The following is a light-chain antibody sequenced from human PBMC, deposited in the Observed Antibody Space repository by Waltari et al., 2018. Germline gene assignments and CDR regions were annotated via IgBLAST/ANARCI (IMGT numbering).Light chain of an antibody. Sequence: QSALTQPASVSGSPGQSITISCTGTSSYVGSYNLVSWYQQHPGKAPKLMIYEGSKRPSGVSNRFSGSKSGNTASLRISGLQAEDEADYYCCSYAGSSTFEVFGGGTKLTVL. V-gene: IGLV2-23*03. CDR1: SSYVGSYNL. CDR3: CSYAGSSTFEV. J-gene: IGLJ2*01. CDR2: EGS.